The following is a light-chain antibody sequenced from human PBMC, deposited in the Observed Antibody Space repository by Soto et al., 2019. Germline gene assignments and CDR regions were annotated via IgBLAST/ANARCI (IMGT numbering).Light chain of an antibody. V-gene: IGLV2-8*01. J-gene: IGLJ3*02. Sequence: QSVLTQPPSASGSPGQSVTISCTGTSSDVGGYKYVSWYQQHPGKAPKLMIYEVNKRPSGVPDRFSGSKSGNTASLTVSGLQTEDEADYYWSSFAGSNNLRVFGGGTKLTVL. CDR2: EVN. CDR3: SSFAGSNNLRV. CDR1: SSDVGGYKY.